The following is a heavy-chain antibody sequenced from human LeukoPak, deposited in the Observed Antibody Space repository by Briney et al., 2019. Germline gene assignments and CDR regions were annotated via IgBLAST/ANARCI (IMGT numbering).Heavy chain of an antibody. V-gene: IGHV3-53*01. J-gene: IGHJ4*02. D-gene: IGHD6-6*01. CDR1: GFTVSAHY. CDR2: ISETGGVT. Sequence: GGSLRLSCAVSGFTVSAHYMSWVRQAPGKGLEWVSVISETGGVTHYADSMKGRFTISRDNIKNTLNLQMNSLRAEDTAIYYCARDSSHYLGSSDYWGQGTLVTVSS. CDR3: ARDSSHYLGSSDY.